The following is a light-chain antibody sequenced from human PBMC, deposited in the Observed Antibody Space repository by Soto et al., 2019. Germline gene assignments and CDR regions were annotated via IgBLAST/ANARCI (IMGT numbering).Light chain of an antibody. J-gene: IGLJ3*02. CDR3: SSYAGTKTLV. CDR1: ISDIGTYHY. Sequence: QSALTQPPSASGSPGQSVTISCTGTISDIGTYHYVSWYQQHPGKAPKLIIYEVSERPSGVPDRFSGSKSGHTASLTVSGLQAGDEAEYYCSSYAGTKTLVFGGGTKVTV. CDR2: EVS. V-gene: IGLV2-8*01.